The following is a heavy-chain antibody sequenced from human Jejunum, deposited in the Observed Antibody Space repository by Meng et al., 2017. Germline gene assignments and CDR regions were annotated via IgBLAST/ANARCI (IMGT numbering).Heavy chain of an antibody. CDR3: ASWRYDH. V-gene: IGHV6-1*01. Sequence: QVQLQQSGPGLVKPSQTLSLTCASSGDSVSSNSAAWNWIRQSPSRGLEWLGRTYYGSKWYNQYAVHVRSRITINPDTSKNQFSLHLDSVTPEDTAVYYCASWRYDHWGQGTLVTVSS. CDR1: GDSVSSNSAA. CDR2: TYYGSKWYN. D-gene: IGHD1-1*01. J-gene: IGHJ4*02.